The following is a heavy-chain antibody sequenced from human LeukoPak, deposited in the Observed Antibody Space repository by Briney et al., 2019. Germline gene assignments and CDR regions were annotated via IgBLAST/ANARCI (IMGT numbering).Heavy chain of an antibody. J-gene: IGHJ4*02. V-gene: IGHV1-69*04. Sequence: SVKVSCKASGGTFSSYAISWVRQAPGQGLEWMGRIIPILGIANYAQKFQGRVTMTTDTSTSTAYMELRSLRSDDTAVYYCARDSPRDSSGFDYWGQGTLVTVSP. CDR3: ARDSPRDSSGFDY. CDR1: GGTFSSYA. CDR2: IIPILGIA. D-gene: IGHD3-22*01.